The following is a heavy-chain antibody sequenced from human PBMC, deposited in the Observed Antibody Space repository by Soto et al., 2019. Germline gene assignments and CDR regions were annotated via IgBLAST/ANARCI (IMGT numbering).Heavy chain of an antibody. J-gene: IGHJ5*02. CDR3: ARHHGPATSENWFDP. Sequence: ASVKVSCKASGYTFFTYDISWVRQAPGQGLEWMGWISTYSGDTKYAQKFQGRVTMTTDTSTTTAYLELRSLRSDDTAVYYCARHHGPATSENWFDPWGQGTLVTVSS. D-gene: IGHD4-17*01. CDR2: ISTYSGDT. CDR1: GYTFFTYD. V-gene: IGHV1-18*01.